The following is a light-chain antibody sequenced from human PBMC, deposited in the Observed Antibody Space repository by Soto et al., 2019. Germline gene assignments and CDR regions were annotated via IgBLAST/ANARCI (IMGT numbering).Light chain of an antibody. Sequence: DIQMTQSPSFVSASVGDRVTITCRASQGISTWLAWYQQKPGKAPNLLIYAASNLQNGVPSRFSGSKSGTDFTLTISSLQPEDFATYYCQQTHTFPLSLGPGTKVDV. CDR2: AAS. CDR3: QQTHTFPLS. CDR1: QGISTW. V-gene: IGKV1-12*01. J-gene: IGKJ3*01.